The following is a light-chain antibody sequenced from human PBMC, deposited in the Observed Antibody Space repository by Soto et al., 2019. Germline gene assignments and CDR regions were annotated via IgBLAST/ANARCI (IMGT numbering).Light chain of an antibody. CDR3: QQYNNWPRT. J-gene: IGKJ1*01. Sequence: EIVMTQFPATLAVSPGERAALSCRASQSVSSNLAWYQQRPGQAPRLLIYGASTRATGIPARFSGSGSGTEFTLSINSLQSEDFAVYYCQQYNNWPRTFGQGTKVDIK. CDR1: QSVSSN. CDR2: GAS. V-gene: IGKV3-15*01.